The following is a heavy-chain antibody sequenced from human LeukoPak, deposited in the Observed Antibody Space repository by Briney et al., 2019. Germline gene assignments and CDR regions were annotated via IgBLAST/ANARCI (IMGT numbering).Heavy chain of an antibody. CDR2: INHSGST. J-gene: IGHJ4*02. Sequence: SETLSLTCAVYGGSFSGYYWSWIRQPPGKGLEWIGQINHSGSTNHNPSLKSRVTISVHTSKNQFSLKLSSVTAADTAVYYCASRCSSTSCYVENFDYWGQGTLVTVSS. D-gene: IGHD2-2*01. CDR1: GGSFSGYY. CDR3: ASRCSSTSCYVENFDY. V-gene: IGHV4-34*01.